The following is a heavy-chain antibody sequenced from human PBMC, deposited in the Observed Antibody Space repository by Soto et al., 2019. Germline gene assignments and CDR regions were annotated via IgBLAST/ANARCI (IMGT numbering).Heavy chain of an antibody. CDR1: GFTFSSYA. D-gene: IGHD6-19*01. Sequence: PGGSLRLSCAASGFTFSSYAMHWVRQAPGKGLEWVAVISYDGSNKYYADSVKGRFTISRDNSKNTLYLQMNSLRAEDTAVYYCARTSYGYSSGWFDYWGQGTLVTVSS. CDR2: ISYDGSNK. V-gene: IGHV3-30-3*01. CDR3: ARTSYGYSSGWFDY. J-gene: IGHJ4*02.